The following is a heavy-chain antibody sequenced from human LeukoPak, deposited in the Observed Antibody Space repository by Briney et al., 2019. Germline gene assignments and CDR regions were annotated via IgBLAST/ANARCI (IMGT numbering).Heavy chain of an antibody. CDR1: GFTFSNYA. V-gene: IGHV3-23*01. CDR3: AKDAVRGRFDP. Sequence: GGSLRLSCAASGFTFSNYAMSWVRQAPGKGLEWVSTISASGGSTYYADSVKGRFTISRDNSKNTLYLQMNSLRVEDTAVYYCAKDAVRGRFDPWGQGTMVTVSS. J-gene: IGHJ5*02. CDR2: ISASGGST. D-gene: IGHD3-10*01.